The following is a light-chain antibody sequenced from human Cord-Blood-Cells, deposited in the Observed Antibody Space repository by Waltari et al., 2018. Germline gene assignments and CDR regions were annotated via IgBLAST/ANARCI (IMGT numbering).Light chain of an antibody. J-gene: IGKJ1*01. V-gene: IGKV3-20*01. CDR1: QSVSSSY. Sequence: EIVLTQSPGTLSLSPGQRATLPCRASQSVSSSYLAWYQQKPGQAPRLLIYGASSRATGIPDRFSGSGSGTDFTLTNSRLEPEDLAVYYCQQYGSSPTWTFGQGTKVEIK. CDR3: QQYGSSPTWT. CDR2: GAS.